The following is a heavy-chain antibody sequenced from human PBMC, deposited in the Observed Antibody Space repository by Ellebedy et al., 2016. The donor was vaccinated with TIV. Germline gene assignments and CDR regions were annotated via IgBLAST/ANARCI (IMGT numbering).Heavy chain of an antibody. J-gene: IGHJ4*02. V-gene: IGHV5-51*01. CDR1: GYSFTSYW. D-gene: IGHD3-16*02. CDR3: ASSQELSGYFDY. Sequence: GGSLRLSXKGSGYSFTSYWIGWVRQMPGKGLEWMGIIYPGDSDTRYSPSFQGQVTISADKSISTAYLQWSSLKASDTAMYYCASSQELSGYFDYWGQGTLVTVSS. CDR2: IYPGDSDT.